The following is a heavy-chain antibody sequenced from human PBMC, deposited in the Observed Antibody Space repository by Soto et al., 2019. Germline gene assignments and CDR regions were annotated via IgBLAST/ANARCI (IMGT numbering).Heavy chain of an antibody. J-gene: IGHJ6*02. CDR2: IIPIFGTA. CDR3: ARDGVRGVMSRCYYGMDV. D-gene: IGHD3-10*01. CDR1: GGTFSSYA. Sequence: QVQLVQSGAEVKKPGSSVKVSCKASGGTFSSYAISWVRQAPGQGLGWMGGIIPIFGTANYAQKFQGRDTITADESTRTAYRELSSLRAEDTAVYYCARDGVRGVMSRCYYGMDVWGQGTTVTVSS. V-gene: IGHV1-69*12.